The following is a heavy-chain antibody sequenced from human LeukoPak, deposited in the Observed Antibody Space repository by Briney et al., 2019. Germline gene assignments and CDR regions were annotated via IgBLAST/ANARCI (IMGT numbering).Heavy chain of an antibody. CDR2: IYYSGST. V-gene: IGHV4-59*01. J-gene: IGHJ1*01. Sequence: SETLSLTCTVSRGSISSYYWSWIRQPPGKGLERIGYIYYSGSTNYNPSLKSRVTISVDTSKNQFSLKLRSVTAADTAVYYCAGIDYGDYVQHWGQGTLVTVSS. D-gene: IGHD4-17*01. CDR3: AGIDYGDYVQH. CDR1: RGSISSYY.